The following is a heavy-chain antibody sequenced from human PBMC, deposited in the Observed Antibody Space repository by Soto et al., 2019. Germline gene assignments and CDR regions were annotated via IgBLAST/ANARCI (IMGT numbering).Heavy chain of an antibody. CDR3: ASSDGHTFNGLDF. D-gene: IGHD2-2*02. Sequence: QVQLVQSGAEVKTPGASVKVSCKASGYTFTKYDMNWVRQAPGQGLEWMGWMNPTSGNTGYAQKFQGRLTMTWNTAIGIAHMELSTLRNEDTDVYYCASSDGHTFNGLDFWGQGTLVTVSA. J-gene: IGHJ5*01. CDR2: MNPTSGNT. V-gene: IGHV1-8*01. CDR1: GYTFTKYD.